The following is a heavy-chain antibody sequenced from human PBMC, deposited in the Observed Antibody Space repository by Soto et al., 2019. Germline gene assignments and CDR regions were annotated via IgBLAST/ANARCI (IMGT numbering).Heavy chain of an antibody. CDR1: GFSLSTSGMC. V-gene: IGHV2-70*11. D-gene: IGHD3-22*01. CDR3: ARSTYYYDSSGYGFYYFDY. Sequence: SGPTLVNPTQTLTLTCTFSGFSLSTSGMCVSWIRQPPGKALEWLARIDWDDDKYYSTSLKTRLTISKDTSKNQVVLTMTNMDPVDTATYYCARSTYYYDSSGYGFYYFDYWGQGTLVSVSS. CDR2: IDWDDDK. J-gene: IGHJ4*02.